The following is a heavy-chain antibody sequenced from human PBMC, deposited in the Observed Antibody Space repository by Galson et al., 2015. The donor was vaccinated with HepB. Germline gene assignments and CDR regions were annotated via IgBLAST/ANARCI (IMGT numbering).Heavy chain of an antibody. CDR2: INAGNGNT. D-gene: IGHD3-22*01. V-gene: IGHV1-3*01. CDR3: ARWGSSSGYRVAFDI. Sequence: SVKVSCKASGYTFTSYAMHWVRQAPGQRLEWMGWINAGNGNTKYSQKFQGRVTITRATSASTAYMELSSLRSEDTAVYYCARWGSSSGYRVAFDIWGQGTMVTVSS. CDR1: GYTFTSYA. J-gene: IGHJ3*02.